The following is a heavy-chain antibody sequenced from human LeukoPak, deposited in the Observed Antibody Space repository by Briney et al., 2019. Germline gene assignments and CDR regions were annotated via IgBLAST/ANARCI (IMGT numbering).Heavy chain of an antibody. CDR3: ARDLISRYDFWSGYYTAGGYYYYYYMDV. CDR1: GYTFTSYG. CDR2: ISAYNGNT. D-gene: IGHD3-3*01. Sequence: GASVKVSCKASGYTFTSYGISWVRQAPGQGLEWMGWISAYNGNTNYAQKLQGRVTMTTDTSTSTAYMELRSLRSDDTAVYYCARDLISRYDFWSGYYTAGGYYYYYYMDVWGKGTTVTVSS. V-gene: IGHV1-18*01. J-gene: IGHJ6*03.